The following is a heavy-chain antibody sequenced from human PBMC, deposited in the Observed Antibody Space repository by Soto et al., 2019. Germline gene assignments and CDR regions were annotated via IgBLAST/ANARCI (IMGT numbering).Heavy chain of an antibody. CDR1: GGTFSSNG. D-gene: IGHD1-1*01. J-gene: IGHJ6*02. Sequence: SVKVSCKASGGTFSSNGISWVRQAPGQGLEWMGGITPIFVTAKYAQKFQGRVTITADESTNTAYLEVSGLRSEDTAVYYCARGKGMEENYYYYGLDIWGQGTTVTV. V-gene: IGHV1-69*13. CDR2: ITPIFVTA. CDR3: ARGKGMEENYYYYGLDI.